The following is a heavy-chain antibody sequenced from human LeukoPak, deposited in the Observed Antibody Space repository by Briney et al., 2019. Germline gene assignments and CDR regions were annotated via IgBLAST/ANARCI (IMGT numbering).Heavy chain of an antibody. CDR2: TYYRSKWYN. Sequence: SQTLSLTCAISGDSVSSDSAAWNWLRQSPSRGLEWLGRTYYRSKWYNDYAVSVKSRITVNPDTSKNQFSLQLNSVTPEDTAVYYCARDFPSTSWYAMNWFDPWGQGTLVTVSS. J-gene: IGHJ5*02. D-gene: IGHD6-13*01. CDR1: GDSVSSDSAA. V-gene: IGHV6-1*01. CDR3: ARDFPSTSWYAMNWFDP.